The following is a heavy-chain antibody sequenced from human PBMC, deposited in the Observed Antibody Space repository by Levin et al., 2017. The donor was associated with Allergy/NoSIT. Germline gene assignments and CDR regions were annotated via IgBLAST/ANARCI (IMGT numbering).Heavy chain of an antibody. D-gene: IGHD2-15*01. J-gene: IGHJ3*02. CDR1: GFTFSSYA. Sequence: LSLTCAASGFTFSSYAMSWVRQAPGKGLEWVSAISGSGGSTYYADSVKGRFTIPRDNSKNTLYLQMNSLRAEDTAVYYCAKEWGYCSGGSCYSEAFDIWGQGTMVTVSS. V-gene: IGHV3-23*01. CDR2: ISGSGGST. CDR3: AKEWGYCSGGSCYSEAFDI.